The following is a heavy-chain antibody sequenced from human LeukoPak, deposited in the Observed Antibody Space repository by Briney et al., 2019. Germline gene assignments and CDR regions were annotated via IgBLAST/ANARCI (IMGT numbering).Heavy chain of an antibody. CDR1: GGSISSGDYY. CDR3: ARPYYYDSRIDP. D-gene: IGHD3-22*01. Sequence: SETLSLTCTVSGGSISSGDYYWSWIRQPPGKGLEWIAYMYYSGSTYYNPSLKSRVTMSADTSKNQLSLKLSSVTAADTAVYYCARPYYYDSRIDPWGQGILSPSPQ. CDR2: MYYSGST. V-gene: IGHV4-30-4*01. J-gene: IGHJ5*02.